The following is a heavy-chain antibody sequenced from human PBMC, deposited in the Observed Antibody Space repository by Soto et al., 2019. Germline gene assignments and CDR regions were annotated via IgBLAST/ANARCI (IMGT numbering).Heavy chain of an antibody. J-gene: IGHJ6*02. D-gene: IGHD6-25*01. CDR3: AEPYCSAVHYYGYGMDV. CDR2: ISDDGSNK. Sequence: QEQLVESGGGVVQPGRSLRLSCAASGFTFSSYGMHWVRQAPGKGLEWVALISDDGSNKYYADTVKGRFTISSDTSKNTMFLKMNGQRDEDTAGYYCAEPYCSAVHYYGYGMDVWGQGTTVTVSS. CDR1: GFTFSSYG. V-gene: IGHV3-30*18.